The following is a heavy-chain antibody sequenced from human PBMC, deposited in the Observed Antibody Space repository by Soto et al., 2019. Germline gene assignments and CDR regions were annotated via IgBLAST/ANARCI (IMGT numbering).Heavy chain of an antibody. CDR3: AKQQQLVILGSFDI. CDR2: ISYDGSNK. D-gene: IGHD6-6*01. V-gene: IGHV3-30*18. J-gene: IGHJ3*02. CDR1: GFTFSSYG. Sequence: QVQLVESGGGVVQPGRSLRLSCAASGFTFSSYGMHWVRQAPGKGLEWVAVISYDGSNKYYADSVTGRFTISRDNSKNTLYLQMNSLRAEDTAVYYCAKQQQLVILGSFDIWGQGTMVTVSS.